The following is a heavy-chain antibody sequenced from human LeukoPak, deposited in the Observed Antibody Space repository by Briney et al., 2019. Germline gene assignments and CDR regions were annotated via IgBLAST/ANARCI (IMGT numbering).Heavy chain of an antibody. J-gene: IGHJ3*02. V-gene: IGHV1-2*02. D-gene: IGHD2-15*01. CDR2: INPNSGGT. CDR1: GGTFSSYA. Sequence: ASVKVSCKASGGTFSSYAISWVRQAPGQGLEWMGWINPNSGGTNYAQKFQGRVTMTRDTSISTAYMELSRLRSDDTAVYYCARDNVVVAATLADAFDIWGQGTMVTVSS. CDR3: ARDNVVVAATLADAFDI.